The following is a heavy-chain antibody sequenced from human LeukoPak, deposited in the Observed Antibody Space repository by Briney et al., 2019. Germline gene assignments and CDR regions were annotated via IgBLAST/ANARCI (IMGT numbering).Heavy chain of an antibody. CDR1: GFTFSSYA. CDR2: IRSKANSYAT. V-gene: IGHV3-73*01. Sequence: PGGSLRLSCAASGFTFSSYAMSWVRQAPGKGLEWVGRIRSKANSYATAYAASVKGRFTISRDDSKNTAYLQMNSLKTEDTAVYYCTRHVYYYDSSGYYNWFDPWGQGTLVTVSS. D-gene: IGHD3-22*01. J-gene: IGHJ5*02. CDR3: TRHVYYYDSSGYYNWFDP.